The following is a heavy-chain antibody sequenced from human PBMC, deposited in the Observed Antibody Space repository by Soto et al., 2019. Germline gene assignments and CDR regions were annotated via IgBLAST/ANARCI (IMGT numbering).Heavy chain of an antibody. J-gene: IGHJ3*02. CDR2: IYYSGST. D-gene: IGHD4-17*01. CDR1: GGSISSGGYY. Sequence: SETLSLTCTFSGGSISSGGYYWSWIRQHPGKGLEWIGYIYYSGSTYYNPSLKSRVTISVDTSKNQFSLKLSSVTAADTAVYYCATYSGGGTVTNRGYDAFDIWGQGTMVTVSS. V-gene: IGHV4-31*03. CDR3: ATYSGGGTVTNRGYDAFDI.